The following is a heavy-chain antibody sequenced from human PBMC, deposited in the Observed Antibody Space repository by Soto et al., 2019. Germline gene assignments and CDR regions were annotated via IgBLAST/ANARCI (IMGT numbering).Heavy chain of an antibody. D-gene: IGHD6-25*01. CDR2: INAGNGNT. J-gene: IGHJ4*02. Sequence: QVQLVQSGAEEKKPGASVKVSCKASGYTFTSYAMSWVRQAPGQRLEWMGWINAGNGNTKYSEKFQGRVTITRDTSASKAYMELSSLRSEDTAVYYCARDQRIAFDYWGQGTLVTVSS. CDR1: GYTFTSYA. CDR3: ARDQRIAFDY. V-gene: IGHV1-3*05.